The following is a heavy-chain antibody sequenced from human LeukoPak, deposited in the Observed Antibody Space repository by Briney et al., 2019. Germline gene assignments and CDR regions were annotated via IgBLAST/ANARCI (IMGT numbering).Heavy chain of an antibody. CDR2: IYYSGSA. Sequence: SETLSLTCTVSGGSISSSSYYWGWIRQPPGKGLEWIGSIYYSGSAYYNPSLKSRVTISVDTSKNQFSLKLSSVTAADTAVYYCYYMDVWGKGTTVTISS. J-gene: IGHJ6*03. V-gene: IGHV4-39*01. CDR1: GGSISSSSYY. CDR3: YYMDV.